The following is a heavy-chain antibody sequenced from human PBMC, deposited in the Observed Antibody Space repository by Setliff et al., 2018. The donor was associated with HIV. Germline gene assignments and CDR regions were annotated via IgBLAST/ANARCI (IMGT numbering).Heavy chain of an antibody. CDR3: ARGLENWYFDL. J-gene: IGHJ2*01. Sequence: GASVKVSCKASGYTFTDHFIHWVRQAPGQGLEWMGWINPNSGGTNYAQKFQGRVTMTRDTSISTAYMELSSLRYDDTAVYYCARGLENWYFDLWGRGTLVTV. D-gene: IGHD1-1*01. CDR1: GYTFTDHF. CDR2: INPNSGGT. V-gene: IGHV1-2*02.